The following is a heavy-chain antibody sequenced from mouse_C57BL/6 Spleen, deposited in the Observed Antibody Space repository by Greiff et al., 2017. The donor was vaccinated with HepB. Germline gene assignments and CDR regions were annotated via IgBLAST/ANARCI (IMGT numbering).Heavy chain of an antibody. CDR1: GYAFSSSW. J-gene: IGHJ4*01. D-gene: IGHD2-4*01. V-gene: IGHV1-82*01. CDR2: IYPGDGDT. CDR3: AIYYDYAMDY. Sequence: QVQLQQPGPELVKPGASVKISCKASGYAFSSSWMNWVKQRPGKGLEWIGRIYPGDGDTNYNGKFKGKATLTADKSSSTAYMQLSSLTSEDSAVYFCAIYYDYAMDYWGQGTSVTVSS.